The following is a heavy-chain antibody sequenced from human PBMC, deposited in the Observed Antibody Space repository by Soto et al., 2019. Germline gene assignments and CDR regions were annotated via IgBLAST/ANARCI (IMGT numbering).Heavy chain of an antibody. Sequence: ASVKVSCKASGYTFTSYGISWVRQAPGQGLEWMGWISAYNGNTNYAQKLQGRVTMTTDTSTSIAYMELRSLRSDDTAVYYCARGRTPTVTTSGRAFDIWGQGTMVTVSS. CDR1: GYTFTSYG. D-gene: IGHD4-17*01. V-gene: IGHV1-18*01. CDR2: ISAYNGNT. CDR3: ARGRTPTVTTSGRAFDI. J-gene: IGHJ3*02.